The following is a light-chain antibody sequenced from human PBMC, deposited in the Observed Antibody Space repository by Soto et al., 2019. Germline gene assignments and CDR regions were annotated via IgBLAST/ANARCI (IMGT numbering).Light chain of an antibody. J-gene: IGLJ2*01. CDR2: DVS. Sequence: QSALTQPASVSGSPGQSITISCTGTSSDVGGYNYDSWYQQHPGKAPKLMIYDVSNRPSGVSNRFSGSKSGNTASLTISGLQSEYEADYYCSSYTSSSTRVFGGGTKLTVL. CDR1: SSDVGGYNY. CDR3: SSYTSSSTRV. V-gene: IGLV2-14*01.